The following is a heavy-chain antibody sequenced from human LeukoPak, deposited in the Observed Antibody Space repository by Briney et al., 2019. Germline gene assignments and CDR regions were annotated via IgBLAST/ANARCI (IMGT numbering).Heavy chain of an antibody. Sequence: ETLSLTCAVYGGSFSGYYWRWTRQPPGKGLEWIGEINHSGSTNYNPSLKSRVTISVDTSKNQFSLKLSSVTAADTAVYYCARARGYCSGGSCPPYYYYYMDVWGKGTTVTVSS. CDR3: ARARGYCSGGSCPPYYYYYMDV. CDR1: GGSFSGYY. D-gene: IGHD2-15*01. J-gene: IGHJ6*03. CDR2: INHSGST. V-gene: IGHV4-34*01.